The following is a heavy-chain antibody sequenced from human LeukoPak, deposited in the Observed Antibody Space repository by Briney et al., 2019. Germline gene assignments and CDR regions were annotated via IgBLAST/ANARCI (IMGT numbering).Heavy chain of an antibody. CDR2: IYHSGST. CDR1: GYSISSGYY. V-gene: IGHV4-38-2*02. CDR3: ASYGDYVEY. J-gene: IGHJ4*02. Sequence: SETLSLTCTVSGYSISSGYYWGWIRQPPGKGLEWIGSIYHSGSTYYNPSLKSRVTISVDTSKNQFSLKLSSVTAADTAVYYCASYGDYVEYRGQGTLVTVSS. D-gene: IGHD4-17*01.